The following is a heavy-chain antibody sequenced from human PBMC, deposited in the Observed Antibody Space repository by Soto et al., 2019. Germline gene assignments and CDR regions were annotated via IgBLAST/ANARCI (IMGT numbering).Heavy chain of an antibody. V-gene: IGHV3-7*01. D-gene: IGHD6-13*01. CDR2: IKQDGSEK. CDR1: GFTFSSYW. CDR3: AREQLQVVIPDY. J-gene: IGHJ4*02. Sequence: EVQLVESGGGLVQPGGSLRLFCAASGFTFSSYWMNWVRQAPGKGLEWVANIKQDGSEKYYVNSVKDRFTISRDNTKNSLYLQMNGLRAEDTAVYYCAREQLQVVIPDYWGQGTLVTFSS.